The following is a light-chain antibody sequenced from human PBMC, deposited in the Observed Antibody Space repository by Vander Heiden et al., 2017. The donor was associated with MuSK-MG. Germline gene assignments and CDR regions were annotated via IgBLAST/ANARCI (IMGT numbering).Light chain of an antibody. V-gene: IGKV1-39*01. J-gene: IGKJ2*01. Sequence: DIQMTQSPSSLSASVGDRVTITCRASQSISSYLNWYQQKPGKAPKLLIYAASSLQRGVPSRFSGSGYGTDFTLTISSRQPEDFAPYYCQQSYSTPMYTFGQGTKLEIK. CDR2: AAS. CDR3: QQSYSTPMYT. CDR1: QSISSY.